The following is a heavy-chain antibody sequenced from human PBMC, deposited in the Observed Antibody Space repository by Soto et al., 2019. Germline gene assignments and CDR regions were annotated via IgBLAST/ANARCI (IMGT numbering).Heavy chain of an antibody. D-gene: IGHD5-12*01. CDR1: GGTFSSYT. V-gene: IGHV1-69*02. J-gene: IGHJ3*02. CDR3: ARSGYDYGRVFRVDAFDI. Sequence: QVRLVQSGAAVKKPGSSVKVSCKASGGTFSSYTSRWVRQAPGQGLEWMGRIIHILGIANYEQKFQGRVTITADKATSTDYLELSSLRSEDTAVYYCARSGYDYGRVFRVDAFDIWGQGTMVTVSS. CDR2: IIHILGIA.